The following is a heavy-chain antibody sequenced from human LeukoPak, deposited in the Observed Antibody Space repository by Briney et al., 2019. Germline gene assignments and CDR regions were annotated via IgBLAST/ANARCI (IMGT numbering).Heavy chain of an antibody. J-gene: IGHJ4*02. CDR3: ARGTKGYSSSWPLDY. CDR2: IYPGDSDT. D-gene: IGHD6-13*01. V-gene: IGHV5-51*01. CDR1: GYSFTSYW. Sequence: GESLKISCKGSGYSFTSYWIAWVRQMPGRGLERMRIIYPGDSDTRYSPSFQGRVSISADKSISTAYLQWSSLKASDTAMYYCARGTKGYSSSWPLDYWGQGTLVTVSS.